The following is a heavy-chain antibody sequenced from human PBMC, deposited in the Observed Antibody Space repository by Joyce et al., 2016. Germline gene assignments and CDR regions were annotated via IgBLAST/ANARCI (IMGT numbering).Heavy chain of an antibody. V-gene: IGHV3-23*01. CDR2: ISGVATNT. CDR1: GFLFSSYA. D-gene: IGHD2-15*01. J-gene: IGHJ4*02. Sequence: EVNLLESGGGLVQPGGSLRLSCTASGFLFSSYAMSWVRQAPGKGLEVVSLISGVATNTYYAGSMKGRFTISRDNSKSTLCLQMNSLRAEDTAVYYCAKACGVAAIRYYFDFWGQGALVTVSS. CDR3: AKACGVAAIRYYFDF.